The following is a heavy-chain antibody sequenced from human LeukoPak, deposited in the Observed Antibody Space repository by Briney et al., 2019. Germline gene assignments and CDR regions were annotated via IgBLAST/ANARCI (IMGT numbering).Heavy chain of an antibody. Sequence: PGGSLRLSCAASGFTFSSYAMHWVRQALGKGLEYVSAISSNGGSTYYANSVKGRFTISRDNSKNTLYLQMGSLRAEDMAVYYCARVHDFRSGYYSYWGQGTLVTVSS. V-gene: IGHV3-64*01. D-gene: IGHD3-3*01. CDR1: GFTFSSYA. CDR3: ARVHDFRSGYYSY. CDR2: ISSNGGST. J-gene: IGHJ4*02.